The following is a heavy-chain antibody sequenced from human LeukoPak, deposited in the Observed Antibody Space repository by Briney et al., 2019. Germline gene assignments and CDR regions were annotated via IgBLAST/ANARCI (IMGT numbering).Heavy chain of an antibody. CDR2: VYDNDIS. CDR3: ARGRYCSSASCYRGGFDP. V-gene: IGHV4-59*01. CDR1: GASIRSYF. J-gene: IGHJ5*02. D-gene: IGHD2-2*02. Sequence: PSETLSLTCSVSGASIRSYFWSWIRQSPGKGLEWIGYVYDNDISNFNPSLESRVTILVDRSKSQFSLKLRSVTAADTAVYYCARGRYCSSASCYRGGFDPWGQGTLVTVSS.